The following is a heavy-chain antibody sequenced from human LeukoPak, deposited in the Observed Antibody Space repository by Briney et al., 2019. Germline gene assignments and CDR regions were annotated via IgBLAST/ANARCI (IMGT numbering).Heavy chain of an antibody. CDR1: GYTFTSYY. Sequence: ASVKVSCKASGYTFTSYYMHWVRQAPGQGLEWMGIINPSGGSTSYAQKFQGRVTMTRDMSTSTVYMELSSLRSEDTAVYYCARGPTGITMVRGVISMNYYFDYWGQGTLVTVSS. CDR2: INPSGGST. V-gene: IGHV1-46*01. CDR3: ARGPTGITMVRGVISMNYYFDY. J-gene: IGHJ4*02. D-gene: IGHD3-10*01.